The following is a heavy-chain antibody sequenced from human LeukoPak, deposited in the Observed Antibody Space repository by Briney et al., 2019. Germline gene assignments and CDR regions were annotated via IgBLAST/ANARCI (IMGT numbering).Heavy chain of an antibody. V-gene: IGHV4-34*01. Sequence: PSETLSLTCAVYGGSFSGYYWSWIRQPPGKGLEWIGEINHSGSTNYNPSLKSRVTISVDTSKNQFSLKLSSVTAADTAVYYCASLGYYYSSGYYVGHFDYWGQGTLVTVSS. D-gene: IGHD3-22*01. CDR1: GGSFSGYY. J-gene: IGHJ4*02. CDR3: ASLGYYYSSGYYVGHFDY. CDR2: INHSGST.